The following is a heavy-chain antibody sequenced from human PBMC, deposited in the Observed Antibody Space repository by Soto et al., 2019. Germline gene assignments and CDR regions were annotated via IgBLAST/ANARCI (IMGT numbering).Heavy chain of an antibody. CDR2: VNPSGGHT. Sequence: QVQLMQSGAEVKKPGASVKVSCKASGDTFTDYYIHWVRQAPGQGLEWMGTVNPSGGHTTYAQHFLGRVTMTRATSPSTLSMELTSLTSDATAIYYCARGGHVVVVTAALDYWGQVTLVTVSS. J-gene: IGHJ4*02. D-gene: IGHD2-21*02. V-gene: IGHV1-46*01. CDR3: ARGGHVVVVTAALDY. CDR1: GDTFTDYY.